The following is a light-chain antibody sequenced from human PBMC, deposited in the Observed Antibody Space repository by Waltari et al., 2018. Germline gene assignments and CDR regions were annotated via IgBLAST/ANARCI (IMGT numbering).Light chain of an antibody. CDR2: EVS. V-gene: IGLV2-14*01. J-gene: IGLJ2*01. Sequence: QSALPQPASVSGSPGQSITISCTGTSSDVGGYNYVSWYQQHPGKAPKLMIYEVSNRPSGVSNRCSGSKSGNTASLTISGLQAEDEADYYGSSYTSSSSVVFGGGTKLTVL. CDR3: SSYTSSSSVV. CDR1: SSDVGGYNY.